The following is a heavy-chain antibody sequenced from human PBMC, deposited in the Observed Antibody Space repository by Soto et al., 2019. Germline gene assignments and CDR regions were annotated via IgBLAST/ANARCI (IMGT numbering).Heavy chain of an antibody. CDR1: GGSISSSNW. V-gene: IGHV4-4*02. Sequence: PSETLSLTCAVSGGSISSSNWWSWVRQPPGKGLEWIGEIYHSGSTNYNPSLKSRVTISVDKSKNQFSLKLSSVTAADTAVYYCARLGRPSQLGWFDPWGQGTLVTVSS. J-gene: IGHJ5*02. CDR2: IYHSGST. CDR3: ARLGRPSQLGWFDP. D-gene: IGHD6-6*01.